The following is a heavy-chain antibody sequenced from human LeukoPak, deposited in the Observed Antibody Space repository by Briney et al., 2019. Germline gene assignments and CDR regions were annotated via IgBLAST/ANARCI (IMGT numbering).Heavy chain of an antibody. CDR3: ARPGEVDTAMVTFHY. J-gene: IGHJ4*02. Sequence: ASAKVSCKASGGTFSSYAISWVRQAPGQGLEWMGGIIPIFGTANYAQKFQGRVTITADESTSTAYMELSSLRSEDTAVYYCARPGEVDTAMVTFHYWGQGTLVTVSS. CDR1: GGTFSSYA. D-gene: IGHD5-18*01. CDR2: IIPIFGTA. V-gene: IGHV1-69*13.